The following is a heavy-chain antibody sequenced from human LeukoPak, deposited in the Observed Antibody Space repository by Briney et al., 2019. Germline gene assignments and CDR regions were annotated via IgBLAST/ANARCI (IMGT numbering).Heavy chain of an antibody. V-gene: IGHV4-34*01. CDR1: GGSFSGYY. D-gene: IGHD3-22*01. J-gene: IGHJ6*03. CDR2: MNPSGST. Sequence: NPSETLSLTCAVDGGSFSGYYWTWVRQTPEKGLEWIGEMNPSGSTSYNPSLKSRVTVSVDTSKNQFSLKLSSVTAADTAVYYCARGRQDVTMIVVVMTAVSYYLDVWGKGTTVTVS. CDR3: ARGRQDVTMIVVVMTAVSYYLDV.